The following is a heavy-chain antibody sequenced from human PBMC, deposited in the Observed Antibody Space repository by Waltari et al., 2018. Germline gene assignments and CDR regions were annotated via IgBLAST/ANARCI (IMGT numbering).Heavy chain of an antibody. CDR1: GYTRTELS. Sequence: QVQLVQSGAEGKKPGASVKVSCRVSGYTRTELSMPWVRQAPGKGLEWMGGFDPEDGETIYAQKFQGRVTMTEDTSTDTAYMELSSLRSEDTAVYYCATNLYYYDSSGSWGQGTLVTVSS. CDR2: FDPEDGET. J-gene: IGHJ5*02. D-gene: IGHD3-22*01. CDR3: ATNLYYYDSSGS. V-gene: IGHV1-24*01.